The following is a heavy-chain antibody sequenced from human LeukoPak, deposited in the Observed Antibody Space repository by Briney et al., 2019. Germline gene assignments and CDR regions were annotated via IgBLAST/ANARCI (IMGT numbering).Heavy chain of an antibody. J-gene: IGHJ4*02. CDR3: ARDLTPHYYGSGSYFTFDY. V-gene: IGHV4-39*07. CDR1: GGSISSSSYY. Sequence: SETLSLTCTVSGGSISSSSYYWGWIRQPPGKGLEWIGSIYYSGSTYYNPSLKSRVTISIDTSKNQFSLKLSSVTAADTAVYYCARDLTPHYYGSGSYFTFDYWGQGTLVTVSS. CDR2: IYYSGST. D-gene: IGHD3-10*01.